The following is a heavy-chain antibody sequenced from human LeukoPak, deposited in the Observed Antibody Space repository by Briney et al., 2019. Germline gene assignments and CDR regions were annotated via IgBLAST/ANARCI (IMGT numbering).Heavy chain of an antibody. D-gene: IGHD6-6*01. V-gene: IGHV1-3*01. CDR3: ARGIEIAARRGNWFDP. CDR1: GYTFTSYA. J-gene: IGHJ5*02. CDR2: INAGNGNT. Sequence: ASVKVSCKASGYTFTSYAMHWVRQAPGQRLEWMRWINAGNGNTKYSQKFQGRVTITRDTSASTAYMELSSLRSEDTAVYYCARGIEIAARRGNWFDPWGQGTLVTVSS.